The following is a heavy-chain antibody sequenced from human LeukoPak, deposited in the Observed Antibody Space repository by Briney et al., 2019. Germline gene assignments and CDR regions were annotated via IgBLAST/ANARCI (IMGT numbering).Heavy chain of an antibody. V-gene: IGHV3-23*01. CDR1: GFTFSSYS. Sequence: PGGSLRLSCAASGFTFSSYSMNWVRQAPGKGLEWVSAISGSGGRTYYADSVKGGFTISRDNSKNTLYLQMNSLRAEDTAVYYCARRAGAYSHPYDYWGQGTLVTVSS. CDR3: ARRAGAYSHPYDY. CDR2: ISGSGGRT. J-gene: IGHJ4*02. D-gene: IGHD4/OR15-4a*01.